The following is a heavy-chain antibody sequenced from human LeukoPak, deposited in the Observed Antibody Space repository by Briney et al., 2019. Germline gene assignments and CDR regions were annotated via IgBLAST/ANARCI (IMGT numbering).Heavy chain of an antibody. V-gene: IGHV3-23*01. CDR2: ISGSGGST. CDR3: AKVRIAARLFDY. CDR1: GFTFGSYA. Sequence: GGSLRLSCAASGFTFGSYAMSWVRQAPGKGLEWVSAISGSGGSTYYADSVKGRFTISRDNSKNTLYLQMNSLRAEDTAVYYCAKVRIAARLFDYWGQGTLVTVSS. D-gene: IGHD6-6*01. J-gene: IGHJ4*02.